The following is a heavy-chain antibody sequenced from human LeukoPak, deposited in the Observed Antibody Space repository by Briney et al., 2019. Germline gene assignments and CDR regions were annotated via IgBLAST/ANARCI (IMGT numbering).Heavy chain of an antibody. CDR1: GFTFSSYA. D-gene: IGHD6-13*01. Sequence: SGGSLRLSCAASGFTFSSYAMSWVRQAPGKGLEWVSAISGSGGSTYYADSVKGRFTISRDNSKNTLYLQMNSLRAEDTAVYYCARDLNPVTLAAAGTGDAFDIWGQGTMVTVSS. V-gene: IGHV3-23*01. CDR2: ISGSGGST. J-gene: IGHJ3*02. CDR3: ARDLNPVTLAAAGTGDAFDI.